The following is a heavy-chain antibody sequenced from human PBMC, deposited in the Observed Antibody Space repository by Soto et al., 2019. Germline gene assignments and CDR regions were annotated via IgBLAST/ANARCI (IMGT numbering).Heavy chain of an antibody. V-gene: IGHV5-51*01. Sequence: GESLKISCKGSGYSFTSYWTGWVRQMPGKGLEWMGIIYPGDSDTRYSPSFQGQVTISADKSISTAYMELSSLRSEDTAVYYCARVYSGDDYPVDYWGQGTLVTVSS. D-gene: IGHD5-12*01. J-gene: IGHJ4*02. CDR2: IYPGDSDT. CDR1: GYSFTSYW. CDR3: ARVYSGDDYPVDY.